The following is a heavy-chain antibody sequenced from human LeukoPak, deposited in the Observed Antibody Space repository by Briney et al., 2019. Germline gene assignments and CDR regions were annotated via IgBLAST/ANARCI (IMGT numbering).Heavy chain of an antibody. V-gene: IGHV3-43D*03. J-gene: IGHJ4*02. CDR2: ISWDGGST. CDR1: GFTFDDYG. CDR3: AKDRRGSTSWYGLDY. Sequence: GGSLRLSCVASGFTFDDYGMSWVGQAPGKGLEWVSLISWDGGSTYYADYVKGRFTISRDNSKNSLYLQMNSLRAEDTALYSCAKDRRGSTSWYGLDYWGQGTLVTVSS. D-gene: IGHD6-13*01.